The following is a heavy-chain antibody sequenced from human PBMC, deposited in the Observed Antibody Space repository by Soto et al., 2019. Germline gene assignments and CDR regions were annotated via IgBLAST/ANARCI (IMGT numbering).Heavy chain of an antibody. Sequence: QVQLVQSGAEVKKPGSSVKVSCKASGGTFSSYAISWVRQAPGQGLEWMGGIIPIFGTANYAQKFQGRVTINADESTSTAYMELRSLRSEDTAVYYCARAPLGAARRLGWFDPWGQGTLVTVSS. CDR3: ARAPLGAARRLGWFDP. D-gene: IGHD6-6*01. V-gene: IGHV1-69*01. J-gene: IGHJ5*02. CDR1: GGTFSSYA. CDR2: IIPIFGTA.